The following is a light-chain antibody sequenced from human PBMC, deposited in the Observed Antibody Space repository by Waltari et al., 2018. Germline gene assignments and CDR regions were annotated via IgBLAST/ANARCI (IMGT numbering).Light chain of an antibody. CDR3: QQGDTSPPT. J-gene: IGKJ1*01. CDR2: PSS. V-gene: IGKV1-12*01. CDR1: QAISTS. Sequence: HMTQSPSSVFASVGDRVSMSCRASQAISTSLAWYQQKSGKAPSLLIYPSSTLQSGVPSRFSGAGTGTDFTLTINILHPEDFATYFCQQGDTSPPTFGPGTKVELK.